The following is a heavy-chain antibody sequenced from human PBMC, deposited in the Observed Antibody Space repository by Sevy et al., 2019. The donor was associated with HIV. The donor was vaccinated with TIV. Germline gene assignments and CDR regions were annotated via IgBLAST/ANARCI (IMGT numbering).Heavy chain of an antibody. CDR2: TYYSGST. D-gene: IGHD1-26*01. CDR3: AREMGDV. V-gene: IGHV4-31*03. J-gene: IGHJ6*02. CDR1: GASISRGGYY. Sequence: SETLSLTCTVSGASISRGGYYWSWIRQHPGKGLEWIGYTYYSGSTYYNPSLKSRVTISVDTSKNQFSLKLSSVTAAATAVYYCAREMGDVWGQGTTVTVSS.